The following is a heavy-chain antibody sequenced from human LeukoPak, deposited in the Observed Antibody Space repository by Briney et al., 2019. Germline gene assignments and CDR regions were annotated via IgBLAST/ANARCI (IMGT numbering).Heavy chain of an antibody. CDR1: GGTFSSYA. J-gene: IGHJ4*02. CDR3: ARGGSGYDLLDY. CDR2: IIPIFGTA. D-gene: IGHD5-12*01. Sequence: SVKVSCKASGGTFSSYAISWVRQAPGQGLEWMGRIIPIFGTANYAQKFQGRITITTDESTSTAYMELSSLRSEDTAVYYCARGGSGYDLLDYWGQGTLVTVSS. V-gene: IGHV1-69*05.